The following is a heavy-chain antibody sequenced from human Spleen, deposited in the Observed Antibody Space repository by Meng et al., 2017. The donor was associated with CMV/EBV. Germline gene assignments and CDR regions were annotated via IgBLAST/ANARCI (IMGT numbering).Heavy chain of an antibody. CDR2: IISGTSYI. CDR1: GFPFITYS. J-gene: IGHJ6*02. V-gene: IGHV3-21*01. Sequence: GGSLRLSCAASGFPFITYSMNWFRQAPGKGLEWVSSIISGTSYIYYADSVRGRFTISRDSAKNSLYLQMNSLRAEDTAVYYCARAIYSNYVYYHYGLDVWGQGTTVTVSS. D-gene: IGHD4-11*01. CDR3: ARAIYSNYVYYHYGLDV.